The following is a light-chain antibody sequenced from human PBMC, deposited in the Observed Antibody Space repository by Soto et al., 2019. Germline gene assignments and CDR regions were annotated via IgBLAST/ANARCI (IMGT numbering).Light chain of an antibody. V-gene: IGKV3-15*01. CDR3: QQNNKWPPVT. J-gene: IGKJ4*01. Sequence: EVVMTQSPATVSVSPGEGVTLSCRASQTISNYLAWYQQKPGQAPRLLIYGASTRDTGVPARFSGGGSGTEFTLTISSLQSEDFAFYYCQQNNKWPPVTFGGGTKVEIK. CDR1: QTISNY. CDR2: GAS.